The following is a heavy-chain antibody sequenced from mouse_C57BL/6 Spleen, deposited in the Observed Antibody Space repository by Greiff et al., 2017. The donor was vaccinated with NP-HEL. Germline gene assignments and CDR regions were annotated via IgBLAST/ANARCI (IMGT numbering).Heavy chain of an antibody. CDR3: ARCGSSYDYFDY. CDR2: IYPGSGST. D-gene: IGHD1-1*01. Sequence: QVQLQQPGAELVKPGASVKMSCKASGYTFTSYWITWVKQRPGQGLEWIGDIYPGSGSTNYNEKFKSKATLTVDTSSSTAYMQLSSLTSEVSAVYYCARCGSSYDYFDYWGQGTTLTVSS. J-gene: IGHJ2*01. CDR1: GYTFTSYW. V-gene: IGHV1-55*01.